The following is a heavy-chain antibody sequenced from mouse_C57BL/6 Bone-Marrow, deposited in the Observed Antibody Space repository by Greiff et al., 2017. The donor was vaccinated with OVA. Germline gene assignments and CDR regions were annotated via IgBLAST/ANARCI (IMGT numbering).Heavy chain of an antibody. V-gene: IGHV2-2*01. CDR3: ARIYYDYDYYAMDY. J-gene: IGHJ4*01. D-gene: IGHD2-4*01. CDR1: GFSLTSYG. Sequence: QVQLKESGPGLVQPSQSLSITCTVSGFSLTSYGVHWVRQSPGKGLEWLGVIWSGGSTDYNAAFISRLSISKDNSKSQVFFKMNSLQADDTAIYYCARIYYDYDYYAMDYWGQGTSVTVSS. CDR2: IWSGGST.